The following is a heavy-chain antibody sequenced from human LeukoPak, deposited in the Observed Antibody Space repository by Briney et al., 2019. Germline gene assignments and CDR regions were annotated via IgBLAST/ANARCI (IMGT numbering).Heavy chain of an antibody. Sequence: SETLSLTCTVSGGSISSGSYYWSWIRQPAGKGLEWIGRIYTSGSTNYNPSLKSRVTISVDTSKNQFSLKLSSVTAADTAVYYCARLSGTAAFDYWGQGTLVTVSS. CDR2: IYTSGST. V-gene: IGHV4-61*02. CDR1: GGSISSGSYY. J-gene: IGHJ4*02. CDR3: ARLSGTAAFDY. D-gene: IGHD1-7*01.